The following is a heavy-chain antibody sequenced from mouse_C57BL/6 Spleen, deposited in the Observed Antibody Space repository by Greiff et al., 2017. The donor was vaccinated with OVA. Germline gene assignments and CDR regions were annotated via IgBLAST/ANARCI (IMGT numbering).Heavy chain of an antibody. CDR1: GYTFTSYW. D-gene: IGHD2-3*01. CDR2: IDPSDSET. Sequence: QSCKASGYTFTSYWMHWVKQRPIQGLEWIGNIDPSDSETHYNQKFKDKATLTVDKSSSTAYMQLSSLTSEDSAVYYCAIFDGYYFPWFAYWGQGTLVTVSA. V-gene: IGHV1-52*01. CDR3: AIFDGYYFPWFAY. J-gene: IGHJ3*01.